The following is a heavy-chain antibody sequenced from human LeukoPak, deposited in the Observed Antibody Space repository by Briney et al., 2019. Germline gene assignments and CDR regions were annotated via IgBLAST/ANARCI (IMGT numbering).Heavy chain of an antibody. D-gene: IGHD6-19*01. V-gene: IGHV4-34*01. J-gene: IGHJ4*02. CDR1: GGSFSGYY. Sequence: SETLSLTCAVYGGSFSGYYWSWIRHPPGKGLEWVGEINYSGSTNYNALLKSRVTISVDTSKNHFSLKLSPVTAAHTAVYYCARIGIAVADRVYWGQGTLVTVSS. CDR3: ARIGIAVADRVY. CDR2: INYSGST.